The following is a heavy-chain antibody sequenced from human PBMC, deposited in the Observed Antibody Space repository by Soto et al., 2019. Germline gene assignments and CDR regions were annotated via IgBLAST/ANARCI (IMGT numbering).Heavy chain of an antibody. Sequence: QVQLVQSGAEVKKPGASVKVSCKASGYTFTSYGITWVRQAPGQGLEWLGWINGYNGNTNYAQKLQGRVTMTTDTSKSTAYMELRSLRSDDTAVYYCARMGDVPYYYYGMDVWGQGTTVTVSS. CDR3: ARMGDVPYYYYGMDV. V-gene: IGHV1-18*01. CDR1: GYTFTSYG. J-gene: IGHJ6*02. CDR2: INGYNGNT. D-gene: IGHD3-16*01.